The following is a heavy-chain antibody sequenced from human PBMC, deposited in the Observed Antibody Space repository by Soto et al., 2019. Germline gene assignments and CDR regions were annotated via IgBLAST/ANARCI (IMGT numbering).Heavy chain of an antibody. V-gene: IGHV3-30*03. J-gene: IGHJ5*02. CDR1: GFTFSSYG. Sequence: QVQLVESGGGVVQPGRSLRLSCAASGFTFSSYGMHWVRQAPGKGLEWVAVISYDGTNKYYVDSVEGRFTIARDNSKNTRYLQITSLRAEDTAVYYCARDGRIAATKGALYNWFDPWGQGTVVTVSS. CDR2: ISYDGTNK. CDR3: ARDGRIAATKGALYNWFDP. D-gene: IGHD6-13*01.